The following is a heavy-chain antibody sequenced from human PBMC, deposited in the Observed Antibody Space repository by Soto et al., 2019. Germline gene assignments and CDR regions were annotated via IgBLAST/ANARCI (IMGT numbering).Heavy chain of an antibody. Sequence: PGESLKISCNGSGYSFTSYWIGWVRQMPGKGLEWMGIIYPGDSDTRYSPSFQGQVTISADKSISTAYLQWSSLKASDTAMYYCARSPGIQLWYGFHAFDIWGQGTMVTVSS. D-gene: IGHD5-18*01. J-gene: IGHJ3*02. CDR2: IYPGDSDT. CDR1: GYSFTSYW. V-gene: IGHV5-51*01. CDR3: ARSPGIQLWYGFHAFDI.